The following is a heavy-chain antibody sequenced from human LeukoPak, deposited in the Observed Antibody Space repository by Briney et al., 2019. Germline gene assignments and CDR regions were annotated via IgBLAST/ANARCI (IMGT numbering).Heavy chain of an antibody. CDR2: VNHKSGAP. CDR1: GYSLVDYY. D-gene: IGHD5-18*01. J-gene: IGHJ4*02. V-gene: IGHV1-2*02. Sequence: GASVKVSCKASGYSLVDYYIHWVRQAPGQGLEWMGWVNHKSGAPNVAQKFQGRVTMTLDTSITTAYMEVSGLRSDDTAVYYCARPTRSGGSGYESFDYWGQGTLVTVSS. CDR3: ARPTRSGGSGYESFDY.